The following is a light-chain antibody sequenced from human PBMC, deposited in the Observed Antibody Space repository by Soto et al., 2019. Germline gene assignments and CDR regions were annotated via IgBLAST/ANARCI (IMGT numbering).Light chain of an antibody. Sequence: DIQMTQSPSSLSASVGDRVTITCRASQGISSWLAWYQQKPGEAPKSLIYAASTLQSGVPSRVSGSGSGTYFTLTISGLQPEDVATYYCQQYYIYPPTFGGGTKVEIK. CDR3: QQYYIYPPT. V-gene: IGKV1D-16*01. J-gene: IGKJ4*01. CDR1: QGISSW. CDR2: AAS.